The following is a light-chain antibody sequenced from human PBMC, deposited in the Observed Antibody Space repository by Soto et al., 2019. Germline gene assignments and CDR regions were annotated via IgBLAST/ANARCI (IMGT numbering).Light chain of an antibody. Sequence: QSALTQPASVSGSPGQSITISCTGTSSDVGGLNFVSWYQQHPGKAPKLMVYDVRNRPSGVSNRFSGSKSGNTASLTISGLQAEDEAHYYCSPDTSSSTLVVFGGGTKLTVL. CDR3: SPDTSSSTLVV. CDR2: DVR. V-gene: IGLV2-14*01. CDR1: SSDVGGLNF. J-gene: IGLJ2*01.